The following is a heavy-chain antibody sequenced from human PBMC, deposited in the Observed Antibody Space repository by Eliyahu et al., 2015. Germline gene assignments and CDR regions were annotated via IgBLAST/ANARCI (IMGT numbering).Heavy chain of an antibody. V-gene: IGHV3-53*01. CDR1: GFTVSTNY. D-gene: IGHD5-24*01. Sequence: EVQLVESGGGLIQPGGSLXPSCAASGFTVSTNYMNWVRXAPGKGLEWVSVIYSGGTTFYADTVKGRFTISRDNSKNTLYLQMNSLRAEDTALYYCARGGDGFSFDYWGQGTLVTVSS. CDR2: IYSGGTT. J-gene: IGHJ4*02. CDR3: ARGGDGFSFDY.